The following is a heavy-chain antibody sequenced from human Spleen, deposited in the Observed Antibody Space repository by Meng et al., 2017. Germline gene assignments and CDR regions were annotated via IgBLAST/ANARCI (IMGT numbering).Heavy chain of an antibody. CDR1: GFSLSNARMG. CDR2: IFSNDEK. CDR3: ARMGDYYDSSGYYYYYGMDV. Sequence: SGPTLVKPTETLTLTCTVSGFSLSNARMGVSWIRQPPGKALEWLAHIFSNDEKSYSTSLKSRLTISKDTSKSQVVLTMTNMDPVDTATYYCARMGDYYDSSGYYYYYGMDVWGQGTTVTVSS. D-gene: IGHD3-22*01. J-gene: IGHJ6*02. V-gene: IGHV2-26*01.